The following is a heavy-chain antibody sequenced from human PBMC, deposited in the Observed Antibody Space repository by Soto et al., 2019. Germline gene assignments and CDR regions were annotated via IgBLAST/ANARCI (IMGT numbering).Heavy chain of an antibody. CDR1: GFTFSSYW. J-gene: IGHJ4*02. CDR2: IKEDGSEK. D-gene: IGHD2-15*01. CDR3: ARDRDIVFLSVGHNGIRFDY. V-gene: IGHV3-7*04. Sequence: EVQLVESGGGLVQPGGSLRLSCAASGFTFSSYWMSWVRQAPGKGLEWVANIKEDGSEKYYVDSVKGRFTISRDNAKNSLYLQMSSLRAEDTAVYYCARDRDIVFLSVGHNGIRFDYWGQGTPVTVSS.